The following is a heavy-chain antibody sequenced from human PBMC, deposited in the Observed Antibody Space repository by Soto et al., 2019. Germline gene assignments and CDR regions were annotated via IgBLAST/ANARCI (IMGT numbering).Heavy chain of an antibody. CDR2: INPNSGGT. CDR1: GYTFTGYY. J-gene: IGHJ4*02. CDR3: ARDRRIVVVPAATNDY. Sequence: ASVKVSCKASGYTFTGYYMHWVRQAPGQGLEWMGWINPNSGGTNYAQKFQGRVAMTRDTSISTAYMELSRLRSDDTAVYYCARDRRIVVVPAATNDYWGQGTLVTVSS. D-gene: IGHD2-2*01. V-gene: IGHV1-2*02.